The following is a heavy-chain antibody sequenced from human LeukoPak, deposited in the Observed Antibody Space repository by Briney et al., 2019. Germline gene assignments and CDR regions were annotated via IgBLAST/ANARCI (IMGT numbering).Heavy chain of an antibody. CDR1: GFIFSSYG. D-gene: IGHD3-10*01. Sequence: PGGSLRLSCAASGFIFSSYGMHWVRQAPGKGLEWVAVISYDGSNKYYADSVKGRFTISRDNSKNTLYLQMNSLRAEDTAVYYCAREGLLGGSGDLYYYYYYVDVWGKGTTVTVSS. V-gene: IGHV3-30*19. J-gene: IGHJ6*03. CDR3: AREGLLGGSGDLYYYYYYVDV. CDR2: ISYDGSNK.